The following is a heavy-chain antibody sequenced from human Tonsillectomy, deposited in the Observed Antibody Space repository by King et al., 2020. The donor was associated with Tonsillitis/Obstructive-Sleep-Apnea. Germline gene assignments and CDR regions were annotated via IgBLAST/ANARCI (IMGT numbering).Heavy chain of an antibody. CDR2: ISYDGSNK. D-gene: IGHD6-19*01. CDR3: ARGGGAVAGSFYY. Sequence: VQLVESGGGVVQPGRSLRLSCAASGFTFSSYAMHWVRQAPGKGLEWVAVISYDGSNKYYADSVKGRFTISRDNSKNTLYLQMNSLRAEDTAVYYCARGGGAVAGSFYYWGQGTLVTVSS. J-gene: IGHJ4*02. CDR1: GFTFSSYA. V-gene: IGHV3-30*04.